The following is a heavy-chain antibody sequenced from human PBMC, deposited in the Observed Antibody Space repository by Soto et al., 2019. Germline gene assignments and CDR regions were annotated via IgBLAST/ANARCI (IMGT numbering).Heavy chain of an antibody. V-gene: IGHV1-46*03. J-gene: IGHJ3*02. CDR3: AKQQLGSKGAFDI. CDR2: INPSGGST. D-gene: IGHD6-13*01. CDR1: GYTFTSYY. Sequence: ASVKVSCKASGYTFTSYYMHWVRQAPGQGLERMGIINPSGGSTSYAQKFQGRDNMTRDTSTSTVYMELSSLRSEDMAVYYCAKQQLGSKGAFDIWGQGTMVTVS.